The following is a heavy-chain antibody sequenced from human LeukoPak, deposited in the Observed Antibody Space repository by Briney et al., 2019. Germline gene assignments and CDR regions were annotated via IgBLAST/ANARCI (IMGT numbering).Heavy chain of an antibody. V-gene: IGHV4-59*08. CDR1: GGSISGYY. Sequence: SETLSLTCAVSGGSISGYYWSWSRQSPEKGLEWIGYIHSTRTTIYNPSLRSRVTMSVDVSKNQISLDLTTVTAADTAIYYCARHDPVGHYRRGMDVGGQGTTVTVSS. J-gene: IGHJ6*02. D-gene: IGHD3-16*02. CDR3: ARHDPVGHYRRGMDV. CDR2: IHSTRTT.